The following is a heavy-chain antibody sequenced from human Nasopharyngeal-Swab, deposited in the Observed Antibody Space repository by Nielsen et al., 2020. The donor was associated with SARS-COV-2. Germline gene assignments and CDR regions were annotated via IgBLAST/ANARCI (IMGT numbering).Heavy chain of an antibody. V-gene: IGHV3-64*02. CDR2: VSGDGVTT. Sequence: VRQAPGKGLEYLSAVSGDGVTTHYADSLKGRFTISRDNSKNTVYLQLGSLTAEDMAVYFCAGGTPGMPGVDYWGQGTLVTVSS. CDR3: AGGTPGMPGVDY. J-gene: IGHJ4*02. D-gene: IGHD2-8*02.